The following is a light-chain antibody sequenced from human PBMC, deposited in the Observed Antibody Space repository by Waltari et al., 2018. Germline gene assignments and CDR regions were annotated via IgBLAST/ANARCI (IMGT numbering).Light chain of an antibody. V-gene: IGLV8-61*01. J-gene: IGLJ3*02. CDR1: SGSVPTSYH. Sequence: QTVVTQEPSFSVSPGGTVTLTCGLSSGSVPTSYHPSWYQQPPRQAPPTLIYSTHTRSSGVPDRFSGSILGNKAALTITGAQADDESDYYCVLYMGSGISVFGGGTKLTVL. CDR2: STH. CDR3: VLYMGSGISV.